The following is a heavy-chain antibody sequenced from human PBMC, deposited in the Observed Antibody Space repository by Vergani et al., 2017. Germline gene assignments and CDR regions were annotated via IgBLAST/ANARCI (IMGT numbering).Heavy chain of an antibody. CDR1: GFTVSSNY. D-gene: IGHD2-15*01. CDR3: ARAVIVVVVAATPHWYFDL. CDR2: IYSGGST. J-gene: IGHJ2*01. V-gene: IGHV3-66*01. Sequence: EVQLVESGGGLVQPGGSLRLSCAASGFTVSSNYMSWVRQAPGMGLEWVSVIYSGGSTYYADSVKGRFTISRDNAKNSLYLQMNSLRAEDTAVYYCARAVIVVVVAATPHWYFDLWGRGTLVTVSS.